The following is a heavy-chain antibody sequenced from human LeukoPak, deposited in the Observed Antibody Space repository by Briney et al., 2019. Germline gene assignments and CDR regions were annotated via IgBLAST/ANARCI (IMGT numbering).Heavy chain of an antibody. CDR2: TSSTSITV. D-gene: IGHD1-1*01. V-gene: IGHV3-48*01. CDR3: TSGLETYQTAFGY. Sequence: GGSLRLSCAVSGYTLSSYSITCVRQAPGKGRECVSYTSSTSITVYYPDSARGRFTISRDHVKNSLYLPMNNLRAEDTAVYYCTSGLETYQTAFGYWGQGTLVTVSS. CDR1: GYTLSSYS. J-gene: IGHJ4*02.